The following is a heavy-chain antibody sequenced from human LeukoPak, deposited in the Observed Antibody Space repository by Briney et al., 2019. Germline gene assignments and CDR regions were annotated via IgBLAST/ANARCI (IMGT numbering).Heavy chain of an antibody. V-gene: IGHV4-34*01. J-gene: IGHJ4*02. D-gene: IGHD5-18*01. CDR2: INHSGST. CDR1: GVSFSGYY. Sequence: SETLSLTCAVYGVSFSGYYWSWIRQPPGKGLEWIGEINHSGSTNYNPSLKSRATISVDTSKNQFSLKLSSVTAADTAVYYCAGYSYGYVDYWGQGTLVTVSS. CDR3: AGYSYGYVDY.